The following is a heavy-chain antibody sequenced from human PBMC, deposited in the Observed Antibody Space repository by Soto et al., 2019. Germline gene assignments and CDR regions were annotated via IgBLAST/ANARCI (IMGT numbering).Heavy chain of an antibody. J-gene: IGHJ6*02. Sequence: LKISCKGSGYSFTSYWIAWVRQMPGKGLEWMGIIYPGDSDTRYSSSFQGQVTISADKSFNTAYLQWSSLKASDTAMYYCARLQRDGMDVWGQGTTVTVSS. CDR2: IYPGDSDT. D-gene: IGHD6-25*01. CDR1: GYSFTSYW. V-gene: IGHV5-51*01. CDR3: ARLQRDGMDV.